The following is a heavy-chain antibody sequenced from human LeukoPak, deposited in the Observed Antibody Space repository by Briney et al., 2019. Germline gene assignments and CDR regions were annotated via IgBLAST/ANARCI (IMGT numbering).Heavy chain of an antibody. D-gene: IGHD4-17*01. Sequence: GGSLRLSCAVSGFTFSSYAMSWVRQAPGKGLEWVSAISGSGGSTYYADSVKGRFTISRDNSKNTLYLQMNSLRAEDTAVYYCAKATTVTTIGYWGQGTLVTVSS. J-gene: IGHJ4*02. CDR1: GFTFSSYA. V-gene: IGHV3-23*01. CDR3: AKATTVTTIGY. CDR2: ISGSGGST.